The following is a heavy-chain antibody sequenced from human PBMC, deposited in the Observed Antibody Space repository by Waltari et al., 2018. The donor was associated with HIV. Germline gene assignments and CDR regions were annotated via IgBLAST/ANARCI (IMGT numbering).Heavy chain of an antibody. J-gene: IGHJ2*01. CDR3: ARHVFSCERYFDL. CDR2: ISHTGST. V-gene: IGHV4-34*01. D-gene: IGHD3-9*01. CDR1: GGSFSGYF. Sequence: QVVLHQWGAGLLKPSETLSLTCDVYGGSFSGYFWSWLRQSPGKDLEWIGEISHTGSTNYNLSLKRRVTISVATSKNQFSLSLISMTAADTAVYFCARHVFSCERYFDLWGRGTLVIVSS.